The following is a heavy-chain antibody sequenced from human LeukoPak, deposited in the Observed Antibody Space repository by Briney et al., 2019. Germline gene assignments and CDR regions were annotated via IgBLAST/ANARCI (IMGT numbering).Heavy chain of an antibody. D-gene: IGHD3-10*01. CDR2: ISGSGGST. J-gene: IGHJ4*02. Sequence: GGSLRLSCAASGFTFSSYGMSWVRQAPGKGLGWVSAISGSGGSTYYADSVKGRFTISRDNSKNTLYLQMNSLRAEDTAVYYCAKDARLLLWFGEWGQGTLVTVSS. CDR3: AKDARLLLWFGE. CDR1: GFTFSSYG. V-gene: IGHV3-23*01.